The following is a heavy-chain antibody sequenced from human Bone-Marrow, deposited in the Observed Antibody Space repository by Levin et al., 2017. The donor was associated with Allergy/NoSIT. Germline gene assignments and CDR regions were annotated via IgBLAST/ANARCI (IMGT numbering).Heavy chain of an antibody. V-gene: IGHV3-15*01. CDR1: GFTSSNAW. CDR2: IRTRGEGGTT. D-gene: IGHD1-1*01. J-gene: IGHJ4*02. Sequence: GESLKISCAASGFTSSNAWMNWVRQAPGKGLEWVGLIRTRGEGGTTDYAAPVNGRFTISRDDSKNTLYLQIHSLKIEDTAVYYCTTGYTNAWHDHSWGQGTLVTVSA. CDR3: TTGYTNAWHDHS.